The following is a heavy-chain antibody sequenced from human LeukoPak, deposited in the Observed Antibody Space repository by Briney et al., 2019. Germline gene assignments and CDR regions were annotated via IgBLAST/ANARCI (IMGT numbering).Heavy chain of an antibody. D-gene: IGHD1-7*01. Sequence: PSETLSLTCAVYGGSFSGYYWGWNRQPPGKGLEWIGSMYHSGSTYYNPSLKSRVTISLDTTRNQFSLILSSVTAADTAVYYCARGGRTGTTGLDWFDPWGQGTLVTVSS. J-gene: IGHJ5*02. V-gene: IGHV4-38-2*01. CDR1: GGSFSGYY. CDR2: MYHSGST. CDR3: ARGGRTGTTGLDWFDP.